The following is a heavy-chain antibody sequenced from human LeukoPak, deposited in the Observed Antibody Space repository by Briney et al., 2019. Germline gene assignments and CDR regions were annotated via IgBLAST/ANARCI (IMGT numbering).Heavy chain of an antibody. D-gene: IGHD2/OR15-2a*01. CDR3: ARDSYLKEIDYYYYYGMDV. Sequence: GASVKVSCKASGGTFSSYAISWVRQAPGQGLEWMGRIIPILGIANYAQKFQGGVTITADKSTSTAYMELSSLRSEDTAVYYCARDSYLKEIDYYYYYGMDVWGQGTTVTVSS. CDR2: IIPILGIA. J-gene: IGHJ6*02. V-gene: IGHV1-69*04. CDR1: GGTFSSYA.